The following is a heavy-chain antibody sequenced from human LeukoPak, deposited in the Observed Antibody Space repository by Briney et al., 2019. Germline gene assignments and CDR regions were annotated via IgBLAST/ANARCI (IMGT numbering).Heavy chain of an antibody. CDR2: IRSKANSYAT. D-gene: IGHD5-18*01. Sequence: GGSLKLSCAASGFTFSGSAMHWVRQASGKGLEWVGRIRSKANSYATVYAASVKGRFTISRDDSKNTAYPQVNSLKTEDTAVYYCTTPGDTAMPNFDYWGQGTLVTVSS. J-gene: IGHJ4*02. CDR3: TTPGDTAMPNFDY. V-gene: IGHV3-73*01. CDR1: GFTFSGSA.